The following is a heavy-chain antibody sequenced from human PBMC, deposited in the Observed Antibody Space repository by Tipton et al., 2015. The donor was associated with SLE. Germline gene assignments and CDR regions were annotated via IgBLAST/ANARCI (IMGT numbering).Heavy chain of an antibody. J-gene: IGHJ4*02. CDR2: VSYSGGT. CDR1: DDSITTDY. CDR3: ASSPGVTLFRVVTYFDH. Sequence: TLSLTCTVSDDSITTDYWTWIRQPPGKGLEYIGYVSYSGGTNSNPSLQSRVTMSIDASKKQISLRLSSVTAADTAVYYCASSPGVTLFRVVTYFDHWGQGILVTVSS. D-gene: IGHD3-3*01. V-gene: IGHV4-59*13.